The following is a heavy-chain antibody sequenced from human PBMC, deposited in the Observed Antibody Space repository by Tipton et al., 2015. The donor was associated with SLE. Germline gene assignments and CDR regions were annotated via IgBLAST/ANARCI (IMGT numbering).Heavy chain of an antibody. CDR2: ISDGGGT. J-gene: IGHJ3*02. V-gene: IGHV4-59*08. Sequence: TLSLTCSVSGGSISSNYWIWIRQPPGKGLEWIGYISDGGGTNHNASLQSRVSGSIDTSKNQLSLKLSSVTAADTAVYYCARHDGQWDAFDIWGHGTVVTVSS. CDR3: ARHDGQWDAFDI. D-gene: IGHD6-19*01. CDR1: GGSISSNY.